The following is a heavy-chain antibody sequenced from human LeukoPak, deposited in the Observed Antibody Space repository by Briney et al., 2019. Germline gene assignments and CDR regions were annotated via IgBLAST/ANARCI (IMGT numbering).Heavy chain of an antibody. Sequence: GGSLRLSCAASGFTFSTYGMSGVRQAPGKGLEWVSTISGSGGETNYADSVKGRFTISRDNSKHTLYLQMNSLRAEDTAVYYCASGLAVTATTFWYFDLWGRGTLVTVSS. V-gene: IGHV3-23*01. CDR2: ISGSGGET. J-gene: IGHJ2*01. D-gene: IGHD2-21*02. CDR3: ASGLAVTATTFWYFDL. CDR1: GFTFSTYG.